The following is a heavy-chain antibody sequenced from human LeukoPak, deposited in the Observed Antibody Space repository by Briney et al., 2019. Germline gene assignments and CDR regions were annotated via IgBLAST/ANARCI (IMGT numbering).Heavy chain of an antibody. J-gene: IGHJ3*02. Sequence: PGGSLRLSCAASGFTFSNAWMSWVRQAPGKGLEWVGRIESKTDGGTTDYAAPVKGRFTISRDDSKNTLYLQMNSLKTEDTAVYYCTTTVGVIWGQGTMVTVSS. V-gene: IGHV3-15*04. CDR3: TTTVGVI. CDR1: GFTFSNAW. CDR2: IESKTDGGTT. D-gene: IGHD3-10*01.